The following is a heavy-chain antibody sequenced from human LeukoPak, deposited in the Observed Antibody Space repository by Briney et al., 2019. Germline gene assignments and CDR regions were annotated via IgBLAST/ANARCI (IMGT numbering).Heavy chain of an antibody. Sequence: GGSLRLSCAASGFTFSSYGMHWVRQAPGKGLEWVAVISYDGSNKYYADSVKGRFTISRDNSKNTLYLQMNSLRADDTAVYYCAKDEYSSAWGQGTLVTVSS. CDR1: GFTFSSYG. J-gene: IGHJ5*02. CDR2: ISYDGSNK. V-gene: IGHV3-30*18. CDR3: AKDEYSSA. D-gene: IGHD6-6*01.